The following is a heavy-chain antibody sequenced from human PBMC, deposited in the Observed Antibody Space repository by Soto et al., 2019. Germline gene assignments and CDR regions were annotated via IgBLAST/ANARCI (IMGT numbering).Heavy chain of an antibody. V-gene: IGHV2-26*01. CDR3: ARKLGGGTFDV. J-gene: IGHJ3*01. CDR2: IFANDEK. D-gene: IGHD3-16*01. CDR1: GFSLTDPKMG. Sequence: QVTLKESGPVLVKPTETLTLTCSVSGFSLTDPKMGVSWVRQPPGEALEWLAHIFANDEKSYRPSLKRRLTISKDPSKSQVVLTVTNMDPVDTATYYGARKLGGGTFDVWGQGTMVTVSS.